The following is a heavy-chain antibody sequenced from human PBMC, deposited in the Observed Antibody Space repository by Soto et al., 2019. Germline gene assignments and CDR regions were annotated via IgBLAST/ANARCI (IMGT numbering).Heavy chain of an antibody. D-gene: IGHD1-26*01. J-gene: IGHJ4*02. Sequence: EVQLVESGGGLVQPGGSLRLSCIASGFTFSNYWMSWVRQAPGKGLEWVATIKKDGSEKDYVDSVKGRFTISRDNAKNSLYLQMNSLRAEDTAVYCCASSGSYFDCGGQGTLVTVAS. CDR2: IKKDGSEK. CDR3: ASSGSYFDC. V-gene: IGHV3-7*01. CDR1: GFTFSNYW.